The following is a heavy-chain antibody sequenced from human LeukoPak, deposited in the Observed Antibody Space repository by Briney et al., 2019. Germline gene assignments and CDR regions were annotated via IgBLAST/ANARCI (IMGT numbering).Heavy chain of an antibody. V-gene: IGHV4-34*01. CDR3: ARGRSHSSGWYGIPNWFDP. CDR2: INHSGST. D-gene: IGHD6-19*01. Sequence: SETLSLTCAVYGGSFSGYYWSWLRQPPGKGLEWIGEINHSGSTNYNPSLKSRVTISVDTSKNQFSLKLSSVTAADTAVYYCARGRSHSSGWYGIPNWFDPWGQGTLVTVSS. CDR1: GGSFSGYY. J-gene: IGHJ5*02.